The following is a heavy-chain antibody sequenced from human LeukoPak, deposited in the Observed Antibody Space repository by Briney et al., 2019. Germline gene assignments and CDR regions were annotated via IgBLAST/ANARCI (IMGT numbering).Heavy chain of an antibody. CDR1: GGSISSDY. CDR2: IYYSGTT. Sequence: PSETLSLTCTVSGGSISSDYWSWVRQPPGKGLEWIGSIYYSGTTYYNPSLKSRVTISVDTSKNQFSLRLSSVTAADTAVYYCARHLGGSSWFDYWGQGTLVTVSS. V-gene: IGHV4-59*05. J-gene: IGHJ4*02. CDR3: ARHLGGSSWFDY. D-gene: IGHD2-15*01.